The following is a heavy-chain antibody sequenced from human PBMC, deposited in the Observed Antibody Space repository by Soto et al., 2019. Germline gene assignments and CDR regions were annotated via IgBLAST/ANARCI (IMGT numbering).Heavy chain of an antibody. J-gene: IGHJ6*02. CDR1: GGTFGSYA. D-gene: IGHD3-22*01. CDR3: ARDRHSSGYYYYYYGLDV. V-gene: IGHV1-69*01. CDR2: IIPIFGTS. Sequence: QVQLVQSGTEVKKPGSSVKVSCKASGGTFGSYAVSWVRQAPGQGLEWMGGIIPIFGTSNYAQKFQGRVAITADESTSTAYLELRSLRSEDTAVYYWARDRHSSGYYYYYYGLDVWGQGTTVTVSS.